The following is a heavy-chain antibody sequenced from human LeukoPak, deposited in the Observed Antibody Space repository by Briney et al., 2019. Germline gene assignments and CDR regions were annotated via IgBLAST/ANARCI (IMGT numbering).Heavy chain of an antibody. CDR3: AKVSPLGSYYYGGFDY. CDR2: IRYDGSNK. Sequence: GGSLRLSCAASGSTFSSYGMHWVRQAPGKGLEWVAFIRYDGSNKYYADSVKGRFTISRDNSKSTLYLQMNSLRAEDTAVYYCAKVSPLGSYYYGGFDYWGQGTLVTVSS. J-gene: IGHJ4*02. CDR1: GSTFSSYG. V-gene: IGHV3-30*02. D-gene: IGHD1-26*01.